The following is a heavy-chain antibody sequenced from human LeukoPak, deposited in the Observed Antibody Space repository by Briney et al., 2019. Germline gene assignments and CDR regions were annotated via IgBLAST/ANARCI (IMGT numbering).Heavy chain of an antibody. J-gene: IGHJ6*02. CDR1: GGTFSSYA. CDR3: AREAPMTRGMDV. Sequence: SVKVSCKASGGTFSSYAISWVRQAPGQGLEWMGRIIPILGIANYAQKFQGRVTITADKSTSTAYMELSSLRSEDTAVYYCAREAPMTRGMDVWGQGTTVTVSS. V-gene: IGHV1-69*04. D-gene: IGHD2-21*02. CDR2: IIPILGIA.